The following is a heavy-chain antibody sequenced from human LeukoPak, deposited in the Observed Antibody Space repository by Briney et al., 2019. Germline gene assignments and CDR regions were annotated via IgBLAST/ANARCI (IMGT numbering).Heavy chain of an antibody. V-gene: IGHV3-30*02. D-gene: IGHD3-22*01. CDR3: AKGGSGYYYSFDY. CDR1: GFTFSSYG. Sequence: PGGSLRLSCAASGFTFSSYGMHWVRQAPGKGLEWVAFIRFDGSHKYYADSVKGRFTISRDNSKNTLYLQMNSLRAEDTAVYYCAKGGSGYYYSFDYWGQGTLVTVSS. CDR2: IRFDGSHK. J-gene: IGHJ4*02.